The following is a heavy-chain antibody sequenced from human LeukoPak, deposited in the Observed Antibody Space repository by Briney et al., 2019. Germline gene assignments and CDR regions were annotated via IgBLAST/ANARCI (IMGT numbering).Heavy chain of an antibody. V-gene: IGHV3-21*01. Sequence: GGSLRLSCAASGFTFSSYSMNWVRQAPGKGLEWVSSISSSSYIYYADSVKGRFTTSRDNSKNTLYLQMNSLRAEDTAVYYCAKDLSEGRDGYTGSSMFDYWGQGTPVTVSS. D-gene: IGHD5-24*01. J-gene: IGHJ4*02. CDR3: AKDLSEGRDGYTGSSMFDY. CDR1: GFTFSSYS. CDR2: ISSSSYI.